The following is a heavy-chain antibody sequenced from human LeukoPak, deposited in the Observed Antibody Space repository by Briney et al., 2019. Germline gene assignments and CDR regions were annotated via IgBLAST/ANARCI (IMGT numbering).Heavy chain of an antibody. CDR1: GYTFTSYD. Sequence: GASVKVSCKASGYTFTSYDINWVRQATGQGLEWMGWMNPNSGNTGYAQKFQGRVTMTRNTSISTAYMELSSLRSEDTAVYYCARGKDRELLSSEWLFDYWGQGTLVTVSP. CDR2: MNPNSGNT. V-gene: IGHV1-8*01. CDR3: ARGKDRELLSSEWLFDY. J-gene: IGHJ4*02. D-gene: IGHD2-2*01.